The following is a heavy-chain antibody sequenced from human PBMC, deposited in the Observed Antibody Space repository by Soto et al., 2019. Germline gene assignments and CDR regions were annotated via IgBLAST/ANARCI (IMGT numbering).Heavy chain of an antibody. V-gene: IGHV3-21*01. CDR1: GFTFSSYS. Sequence: PGGSLRLSCAASGFTFSSYSMNWVRQAPGKGLEWVSSISSSSSYIYYADSVKGRFTISRDNAKNSLYLQMNSLRAEDTAVYYCARGYGDYGRSYDAFDIWGQGTMVTVSS. CDR2: ISSSSSYI. D-gene: IGHD4-17*01. CDR3: ARGYGDYGRSYDAFDI. J-gene: IGHJ3*02.